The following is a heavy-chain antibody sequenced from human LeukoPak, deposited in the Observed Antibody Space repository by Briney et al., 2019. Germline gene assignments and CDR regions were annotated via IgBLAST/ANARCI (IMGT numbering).Heavy chain of an antibody. V-gene: IGHV3-21*01. CDR2: ISSSSSYI. CDR1: GFTFSSYS. D-gene: IGHD2-15*01. CDR3: AREGYCSGGSCYSGGHCYGMDV. J-gene: IGHJ6*02. Sequence: GGSLRLSCAASGFTFSSYSMNWVRQAPGKGLEWVSSISSSSSYIYYADSVKGRFTISRDNAKNSLYLQMNSLRAEDTAVYYCAREGYCSGGSCYSGGHCYGMDVWGQGTTVTVSS.